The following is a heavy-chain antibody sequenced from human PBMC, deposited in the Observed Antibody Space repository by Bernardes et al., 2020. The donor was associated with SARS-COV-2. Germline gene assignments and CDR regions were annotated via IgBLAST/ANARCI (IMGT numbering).Heavy chain of an antibody. V-gene: IGHV3-21*01. CDR2: ISSSSSYI. CDR3: ARDRPDFWSGYQDY. D-gene: IGHD3-3*01. J-gene: IGHJ4*02. CDR1: GFTFSSYA. Sequence: GGSLRLSCAASGFTFSSYAMSWVRQAPGKGLEWVSSISSSSSYIYYADSVKGRFTISRDNAKNSLYLQMNSLRAEDTAVYYCARDRPDFWSGYQDYWGQGTLVTVSS.